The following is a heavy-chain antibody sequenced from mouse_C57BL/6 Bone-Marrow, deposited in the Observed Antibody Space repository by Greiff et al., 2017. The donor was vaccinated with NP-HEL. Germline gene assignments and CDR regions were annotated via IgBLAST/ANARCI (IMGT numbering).Heavy chain of an antibody. CDR3: AREGGLRRRTYAMGY. J-gene: IGHJ4*01. CDR1: GFTFSDYY. Sequence: EVMLVESEGGLVQPGSSMKLSCTASGFTFSDYYMAWVRQVPEKGLEWVANINYDGSSTYYLASLKSRFIISRDTAKNILYLQMSSLKSEDTATYYCAREGGLRRRTYAMGYGGQGTSVTVSA. D-gene: IGHD2-4*01. CDR2: INYDGSST. V-gene: IGHV5-16*01.